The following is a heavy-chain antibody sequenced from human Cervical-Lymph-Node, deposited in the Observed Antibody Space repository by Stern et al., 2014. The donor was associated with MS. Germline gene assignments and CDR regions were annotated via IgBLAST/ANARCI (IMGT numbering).Heavy chain of an antibody. V-gene: IGHV3-30*03. CDR1: GFTFSSYG. D-gene: IGHD2-8*01. Sequence: VQLVESGGAVVQPGRSLRLSCAASGFTFSSYGMHWVRQAPGKGLEWGTGISYDGNDKYYAASVKGRFTIYRDNSKNTLHLQMNSVTPDDTAIYYCARDYEDTSMLFDHWGQGTLVTVSS. CDR3: ARDYEDTSMLFDH. J-gene: IGHJ4*02. CDR2: ISYDGNDK.